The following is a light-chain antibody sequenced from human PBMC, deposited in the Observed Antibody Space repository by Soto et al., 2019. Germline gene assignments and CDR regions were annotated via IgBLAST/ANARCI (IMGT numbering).Light chain of an antibody. Sequence: EIVLTQSPGTLSLSPGERATLSCRASLSVSSSYLAWYQQKPGQAPRLLIYGASSRATGIPDRFSGSGSGTDFTLTISRLEPEDFAVYYCQPYGSSPLTFGGGTKVEIK. V-gene: IGKV3-20*01. CDR1: LSVSSSY. J-gene: IGKJ4*01. CDR2: GAS. CDR3: QPYGSSPLT.